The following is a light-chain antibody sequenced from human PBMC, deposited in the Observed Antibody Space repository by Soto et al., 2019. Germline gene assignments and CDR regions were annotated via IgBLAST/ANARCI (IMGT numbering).Light chain of an antibody. V-gene: IGKV3-15*01. CDR2: GAS. CDR1: QSVGAN. CDR3: QQYTYWPRT. Sequence: EIVMTQSPATLSVSPGERATLSCRASQSVGANLAWYQQKPGQAPRLLIYGASTRAAGISPRFSGGGSGTKFTLTISSLQSEDFGVYYCQQYTYWPRTFGQGTKVGIK. J-gene: IGKJ1*01.